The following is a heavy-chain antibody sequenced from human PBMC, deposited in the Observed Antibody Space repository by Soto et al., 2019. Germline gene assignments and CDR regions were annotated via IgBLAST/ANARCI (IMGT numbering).Heavy chain of an antibody. CDR2: INQDGSEK. V-gene: IGHV3-7*01. CDR3: FNVAFGD. Sequence: GGSLRLSCTASGFSFSSNWMSWVRQAPGKGPEWVANINQDGSEKYCADSVKGRFTISRDNAKNSLYLQMDSLRVEDTALYYCFNVAFGDCGRGTLVTGAS. CDR1: GFSFSSNW. J-gene: IGHJ4*02.